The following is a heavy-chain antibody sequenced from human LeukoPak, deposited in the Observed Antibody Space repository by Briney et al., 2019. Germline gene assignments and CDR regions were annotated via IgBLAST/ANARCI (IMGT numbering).Heavy chain of an antibody. CDR1: GYTFSSYA. V-gene: IGHV3-23*01. J-gene: IGHJ4*02. Sequence: GGSLRLSCAASGYTFSSYAMSWVRQAPGKGLEWVSAISGDGGSTYHADSVRGRFTISRDNSKNTLYLRMNSLRADDTALYYCAIPTGVVVPGPDCWGQGTLVTVSS. CDR3: AIPTGVVVPGPDC. D-gene: IGHD2-15*01. CDR2: ISGDGGST.